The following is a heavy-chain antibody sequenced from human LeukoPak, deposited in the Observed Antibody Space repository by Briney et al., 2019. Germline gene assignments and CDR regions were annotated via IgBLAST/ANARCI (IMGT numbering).Heavy chain of an antibody. CDR2: INPDSGGT. CDR3: ARGSSSTSPGNWFDP. Sequence: ASVKVSCKASGYTFTGYYIHWVRQAPGQGLEWMGWINPDSGGTNDAQKFLGRVTMTRDTSISTAYMELTRLRSDDTAVYYCARGSSSTSPGNWFDPWGQGTLVTVSS. J-gene: IGHJ5*02. D-gene: IGHD2-2*01. CDR1: GYTFTGYY. V-gene: IGHV1-2*02.